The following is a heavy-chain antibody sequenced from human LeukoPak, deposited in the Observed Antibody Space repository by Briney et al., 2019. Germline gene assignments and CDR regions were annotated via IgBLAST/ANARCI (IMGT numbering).Heavy chain of an antibody. CDR3: ARGRNYFPIDY. J-gene: IGHJ4*02. V-gene: IGHV3-53*01. Sequence: PGGSLRLSCAASTFIVCSSHMTWVRQTPGKGLEWVSVVYSSGSTFYADSVKGRFTISRDNSRNTLYLQMNSLRAEDTAVYYCARGRNYFPIDYWGQGTLVTVSS. D-gene: IGHD3-9*01. CDR1: TFIVCSSH. CDR2: VYSSGST.